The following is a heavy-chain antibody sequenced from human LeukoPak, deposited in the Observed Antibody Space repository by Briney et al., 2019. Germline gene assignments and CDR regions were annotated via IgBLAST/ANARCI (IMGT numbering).Heavy chain of an antibody. CDR3: ARDSRFGELSSVNWFDP. J-gene: IGHJ5*02. V-gene: IGHV3-21*01. CDR1: GFTFSSYS. D-gene: IGHD3-10*01. CDR2: ISSSSRYI. Sequence: GGSLRLSCAASGFTFSSYSMNWVRQAPGKGLEWVSSISSSSRYIYYAESVKGRFTISRDNAKNSLYLQMNSLRAEDTAVYYCARDSRFGELSSVNWFDPWGQGTLVTVSS.